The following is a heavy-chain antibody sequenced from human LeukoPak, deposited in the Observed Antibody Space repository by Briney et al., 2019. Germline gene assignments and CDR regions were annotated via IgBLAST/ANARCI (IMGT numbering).Heavy chain of an antibody. V-gene: IGHV3-23*01. J-gene: IGHJ1*01. D-gene: IGHD3-10*01. Sequence: GGSLRLSCAASGFTYSISAMSWVRQAPGKGLEWVATISGNSITTYYADSLKGRFTISRDASKNTLYLQMNSLRVEDTAVYFCAKPNNYGSESYYNSSQHWGQGTLVTVSS. CDR3: AKPNNYGSESYYNSSQH. CDR2: ISGNSITT. CDR1: GFTYSISA.